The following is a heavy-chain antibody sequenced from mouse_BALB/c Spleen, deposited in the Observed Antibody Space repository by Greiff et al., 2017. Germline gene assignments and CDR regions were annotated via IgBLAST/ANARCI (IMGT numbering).Heavy chain of an antibody. Sequence: ELQLVESGGGLVQPGGSRKLSCAASGFTFSDYGMAWVRQAPGKGPEWVAFISNLAYSIYYADTVTGRFTISRENAKNTLYLEMSSLRSEDTAMYYCARDEGGLAWFAYWGQGTLVTVSA. V-gene: IGHV5-15*02. CDR2: ISNLAYSI. CDR3: ARDEGGLAWFAY. J-gene: IGHJ3*01. CDR1: GFTFSDYG.